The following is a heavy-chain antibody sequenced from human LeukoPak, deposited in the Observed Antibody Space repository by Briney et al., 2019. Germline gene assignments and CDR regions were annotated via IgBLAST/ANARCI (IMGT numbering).Heavy chain of an antibody. D-gene: IGHD3-10*01. V-gene: IGHV1-46*01. Sequence: ASVKVSCKASGYTFTNYYMHWVRQAPGQGLEWMGIISPSGGSTSYAQKFQGRVTMTRDTSTSTVYMELTSLRSEDTAVYYCARDQYGSGSYYYYYFDYWGQGTLVTVSS. J-gene: IGHJ4*02. CDR2: ISPSGGST. CDR1: GYTFTNYY. CDR3: ARDQYGSGSYYYYYFDY.